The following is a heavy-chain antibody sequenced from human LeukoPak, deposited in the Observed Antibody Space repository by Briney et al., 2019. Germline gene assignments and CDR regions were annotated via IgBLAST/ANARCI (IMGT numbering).Heavy chain of an antibody. CDR1: GGSISSYY. D-gene: IGHD5-18*01. J-gene: IGHJ4*02. V-gene: IGHV4-59*08. CDR2: IYYSGTT. Sequence: SSETLSLTCTVCGGSISSYYWSWIRQPPGKGLEWIGYIYYSGTTNYSPSLNSRVNISLDTAKNQFSLRLSSVTAADTAVYYCARQTAKNVDTARFDSWGQGTLVTVSS. CDR3: ARQTAKNVDTARFDS.